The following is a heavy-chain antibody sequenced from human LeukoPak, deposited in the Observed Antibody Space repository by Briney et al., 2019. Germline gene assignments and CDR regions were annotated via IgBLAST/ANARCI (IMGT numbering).Heavy chain of an antibody. CDR1: GYSISSGYY. D-gene: IGHD4-17*01. V-gene: IGHV4-38-2*01. CDR2: IYHSGST. J-gene: IGHJ5*02. Sequence: PSETLSLTCAVSGYSISSGYYWGWIRQPPGKGLEWIGSIYHSGSTYYNPSLKSRVTISVDTSKNRFSLKLSSVTAADTAVYYCARMTTVTTSWFDPWGQGTLVTVSS. CDR3: ARMTTVTTSWFDP.